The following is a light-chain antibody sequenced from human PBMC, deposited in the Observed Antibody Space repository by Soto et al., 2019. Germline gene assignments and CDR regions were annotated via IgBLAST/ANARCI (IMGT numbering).Light chain of an antibody. CDR2: AAS. CDR3: QQSYSSPFT. J-gene: IGKJ3*01. Sequence: DIQMTPSPSSLSASVGDRVTITCRASQSISSYLNWYQQKPGKAPNLLIYAASSLQSGVPSKFIGSGSVTDFTLTISSLQPADFATDYCQQSYSSPFTVGPGTEVVIK. CDR1: QSISSY. V-gene: IGKV1-39*01.